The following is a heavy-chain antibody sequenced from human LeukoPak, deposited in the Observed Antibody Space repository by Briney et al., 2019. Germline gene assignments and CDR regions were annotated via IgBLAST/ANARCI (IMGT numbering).Heavy chain of an antibody. J-gene: IGHJ5*02. CDR3: AKDLDIVVVVAAENWFDP. CDR2: ISGSGGST. Sequence: GGSLRLSCAASGFTFSSYAMSWVRKAPGQGLEWVSAISGSGGSTYYADSVKGRFTISRDNSKNTLYLQMNSLRAEDTAVYYCAKDLDIVVVVAAENWFDPWGQGTLVTVSS. D-gene: IGHD2-15*01. V-gene: IGHV3-23*01. CDR1: GFTFSSYA.